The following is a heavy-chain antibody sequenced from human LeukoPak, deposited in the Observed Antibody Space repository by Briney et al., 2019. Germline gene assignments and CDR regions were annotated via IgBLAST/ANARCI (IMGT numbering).Heavy chain of an antibody. V-gene: IGHV4-4*07. D-gene: IGHD6-13*01. Sequence: PSETLSLTCTVSGGSISSYYWSWIRQPAGKGLEWIGRIYTSGSTNYNPSLKSRVTMSVDTSKNQFSLKLSSVTAADTAVYYCARVCYSSSYDYWYFDLWGRGTLVTVSS. CDR1: GGSISSYY. CDR3: ARVCYSSSYDYWYFDL. J-gene: IGHJ2*01. CDR2: IYTSGST.